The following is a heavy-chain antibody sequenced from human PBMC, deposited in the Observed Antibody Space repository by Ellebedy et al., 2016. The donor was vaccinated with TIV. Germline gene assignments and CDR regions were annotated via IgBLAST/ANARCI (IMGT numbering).Heavy chain of an antibody. V-gene: IGHV3-21*01. J-gene: IGHJ4*02. CDR1: GITFSSCS. D-gene: IGHD3-16*01. CDR2: ISNNGAHT. CDR3: ASRIKMM. Sequence: PGGSLRLSCAASGITFSSCSMSWVRQAPGKGLEWVSAISNNGAHTSYADSVKGRFTISRDNANNLLYLQMNSRRAEDTAVYYCASRIKMMWGQGTLDTVSS.